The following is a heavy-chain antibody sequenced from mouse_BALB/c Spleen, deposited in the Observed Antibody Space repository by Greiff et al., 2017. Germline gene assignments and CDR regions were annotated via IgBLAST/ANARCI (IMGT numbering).Heavy chain of an antibody. J-gene: IGHJ3*01. CDR1: GFNIKDTY. CDR2: IDPANGNT. CDR3: ATLGRVAY. D-gene: IGHD4-1*01. Sequence: EVQLVESGAELVKPGASVKLSCTASGFNIKDTYMHWVKQRPEQGLEWIGRIDPANGNTKYDPKFQGKATITADTSSNTAYLQLSSLTSEDTAVYYCATLGRVAYWGQGTLVTVSA. V-gene: IGHV14-3*02.